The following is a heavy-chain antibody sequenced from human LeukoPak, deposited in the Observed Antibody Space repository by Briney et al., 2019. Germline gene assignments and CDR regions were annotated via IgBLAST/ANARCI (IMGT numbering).Heavy chain of an antibody. Sequence: ASVKVSCKASGYTFTSYDINWVRQATGQGLEWMGWMNPNSGNTGYAQKFQGRVTITRNTSISTAYMELSSLRSEDTAVYYCATLAFVVPAGNDAFDIWGQGTVVTVSS. D-gene: IGHD2-2*01. CDR1: GYTFTSYD. CDR3: ATLAFVVPAGNDAFDI. V-gene: IGHV1-8*03. J-gene: IGHJ3*02. CDR2: MNPNSGNT.